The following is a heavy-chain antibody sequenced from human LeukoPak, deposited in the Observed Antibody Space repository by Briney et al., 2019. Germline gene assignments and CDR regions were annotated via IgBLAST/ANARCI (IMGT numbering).Heavy chain of an antibody. CDR3: ARGGQLRAIYYFDY. CDR2: ISYDGSNK. Sequence: PGGSLRLSCAASGFTFSSYAMHWVRQAPGKGLEWVAAISYDGSNKYYADSVKGRFTISRDNSKNTLYLQMNSLRAEDTAVYYCARGGQLRAIYYFDYWGQGTLVTVSS. CDR1: GFTFSSYA. V-gene: IGHV3-30-3*01. D-gene: IGHD2-2*01. J-gene: IGHJ4*02.